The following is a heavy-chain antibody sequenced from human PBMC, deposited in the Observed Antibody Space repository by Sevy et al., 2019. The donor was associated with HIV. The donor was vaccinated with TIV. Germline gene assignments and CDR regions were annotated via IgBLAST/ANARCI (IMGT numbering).Heavy chain of an antibody. CDR1: RKTLSQLS. D-gene: IGHD3-22*01. CDR3: ATTKDYYESSGSPFDY. J-gene: IGHJ4*02. Sequence: ASVKVSCKVSRKTLSQLSMHWVRQAPGKGLEWLGPFDPEDGETRYAQKLQGRVTMTEDTSTDTAYMELRSLRSEDTALYYCATTKDYYESSGSPFDYWGQGTLVTVSS. V-gene: IGHV1-24*01. CDR2: FDPEDGET.